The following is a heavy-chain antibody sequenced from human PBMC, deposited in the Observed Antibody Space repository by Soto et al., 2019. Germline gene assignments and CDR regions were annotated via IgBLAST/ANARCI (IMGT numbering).Heavy chain of an antibody. V-gene: IGHV4-59*01. D-gene: IGHD4-4*01. CDR2: IYYSGST. J-gene: IGHJ5*02. CDR3: ARARKGTVTTFDP. Sequence: SLTCTVSGGSISSYYWSWIRQPPGKGLEWIGYIYYSGSTNYNPSLKSRVTISVDTSKNQFSLKLSSVTAADTAVYYCARARKGTVTTFDPWGQGTLVTVSS. CDR1: GGSISSYY.